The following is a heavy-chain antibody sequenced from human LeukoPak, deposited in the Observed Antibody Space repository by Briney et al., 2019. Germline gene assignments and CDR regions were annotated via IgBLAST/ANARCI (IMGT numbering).Heavy chain of an antibody. CDR2: NYYRGST. V-gene: IGHV4-59*08. J-gene: IGHJ4*02. Sequence: SETLSLTCTVSGGSITSYYWSWIRQSPGKGQEWIGYNYYRGSTNYNPSLKSRVTTSVDTSKNQFSLKLSSVTAADTAVYYCARLSDYGSGAPDYWGQGTLVTVSS. D-gene: IGHD3-10*01. CDR3: ARLSDYGSGAPDY. CDR1: GGSITSYY.